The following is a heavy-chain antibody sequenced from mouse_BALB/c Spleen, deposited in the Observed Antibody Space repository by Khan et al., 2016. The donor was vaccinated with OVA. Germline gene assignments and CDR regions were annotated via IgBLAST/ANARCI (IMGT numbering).Heavy chain of an antibody. J-gene: IGHJ2*01. Sequence: EVELVESGGGSVKPGGSLKLSCAVSGFTFSSYAMSWVRQTPEKRLEWVASLSSGGSNYYPDSVKGRFTISRDNARNILYLQMSSLRSEDMAMYYCAREAYRYDEYYFDYWGQGTTLTVSS. D-gene: IGHD2-14*01. CDR3: AREAYRYDEYYFDY. CDR2: LSSGGSN. V-gene: IGHV5-6-5*01. CDR1: GFTFSSYA.